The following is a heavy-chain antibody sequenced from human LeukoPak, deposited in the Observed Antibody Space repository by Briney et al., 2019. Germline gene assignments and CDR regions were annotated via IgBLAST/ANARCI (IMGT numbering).Heavy chain of an antibody. CDR2: IIPILGIA. CDR3: ATFLYYDFWSGYYPYYYGMDV. D-gene: IGHD3-3*01. J-gene: IGHJ6*02. V-gene: IGHV1-69*04. CDR1: GGTFSSYA. Sequence: ASVKVSCKASGGTFSSYAISWVRQAPGQGLEWMGRIIPILGIANYAQKFQGRVTITADKSTSTAYMELSSLRSGDTAVYYCATFLYYDFWSGYYPYYYGMDVWGQGTTVTVSS.